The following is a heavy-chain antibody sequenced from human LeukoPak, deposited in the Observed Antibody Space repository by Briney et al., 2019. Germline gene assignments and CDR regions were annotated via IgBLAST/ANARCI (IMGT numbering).Heavy chain of an antibody. CDR1: GLSFSSYA. J-gene: IGHJ4*02. V-gene: IGHV3-23*01. CDR2: ISGNGGKT. CDR3: AKNTFVLPDF. D-gene: IGHD3-3*01. Sequence: GGSLSLSCEGSGLSFSSYAMSWVRQAPGKGLEWVSGISGNGGKTYYADSVKSRFTLSRDNSKNTLYLQMNSLRAEDTAIYYCAKNTFVLPDFWGQGTLVTVSS.